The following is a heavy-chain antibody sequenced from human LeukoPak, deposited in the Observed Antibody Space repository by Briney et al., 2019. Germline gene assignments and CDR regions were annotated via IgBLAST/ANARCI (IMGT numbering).Heavy chain of an antibody. V-gene: IGHV3-7*03. CDR2: IKQDGSAK. J-gene: IGHJ4*02. Sequence: GGSLRLSCAASGFTFSRHWMYWVRQAPGKGLEWVANIKQDGSAKPYVDSVKGQFTISRDNAKNSLFLQMNSLRAEDTAVYYCARDNGWSADFWGQGTLVTVSS. CDR1: GFTFSRHW. D-gene: IGHD2-15*01. CDR3: ARDNGWSADF.